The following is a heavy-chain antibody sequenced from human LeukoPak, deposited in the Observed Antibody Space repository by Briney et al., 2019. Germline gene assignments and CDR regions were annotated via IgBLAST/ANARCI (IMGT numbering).Heavy chain of an antibody. D-gene: IGHD1-1*01. V-gene: IGHV4-4*09. J-gene: IGHJ4*02. CDR1: GVSISRFY. CDR3: VQTTGWPGFDY. CDR2: IYSGVPT. Sequence: SETLSLTCTTSGVSISRFYWSWVRQPPGKGLEWIGNIYSGVPTYFNPSLKSRLIISVDTPKNHFSLNLTSVTAADTAMYYCVQTTGWPGFDYWGQGILVTVSS.